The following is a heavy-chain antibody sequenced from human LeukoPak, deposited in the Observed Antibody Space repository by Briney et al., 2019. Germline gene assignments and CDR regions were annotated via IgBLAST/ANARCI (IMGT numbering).Heavy chain of an antibody. Sequence: GGSLRLSCAASGFTFSSHAMSWVRQAPGKGLQWVSGISGSGGSTYYADSVKGRFTISRDNPKNTLYMQMNSLRAEDTAVYYCAKRTNFNSGSHDYWGQGTLVTVSS. CDR3: AKRTNFNSGSHDY. V-gene: IGHV3-23*01. J-gene: IGHJ4*02. CDR2: ISGSGGST. CDR1: GFTFSSHA. D-gene: IGHD3-10*01.